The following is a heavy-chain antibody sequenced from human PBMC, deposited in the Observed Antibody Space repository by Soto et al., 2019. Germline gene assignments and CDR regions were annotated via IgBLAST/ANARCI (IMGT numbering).Heavy chain of an antibody. CDR3: AAGRITVRGAGYYYGMDV. CDR2: IVVGSGNT. J-gene: IGHJ6*02. Sequence: QMQLVQSGPEVKKPGTSVKVSCKASGFTFTSSAKQWVRQARGQRLEWIGWIVVGSGNTNYAQKFQERVTITRDMSTSTAYMELSSLRSEDTAVYYCAAGRITVRGAGYYYGMDVWGQGTTVTVSS. CDR1: GFTFTSSA. V-gene: IGHV1-58*02. D-gene: IGHD3-16*01.